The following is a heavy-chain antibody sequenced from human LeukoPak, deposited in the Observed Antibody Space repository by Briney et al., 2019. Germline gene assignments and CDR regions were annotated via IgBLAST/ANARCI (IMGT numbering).Heavy chain of an antibody. D-gene: IGHD3-9*01. J-gene: IGHJ5*02. Sequence: ASVKVSCKASGYTFTSYGISWVRQAPGQGLEWMGWISAYNGNTNYAQKLQGRVTMTTDTSTSTAYMELRSLRSDDTAVYYCARGRRRYFDFAAFDPWGQGTLVTVSS. CDR1: GYTFTSYG. CDR2: ISAYNGNT. CDR3: ARGRRRYFDFAAFDP. V-gene: IGHV1-18*01.